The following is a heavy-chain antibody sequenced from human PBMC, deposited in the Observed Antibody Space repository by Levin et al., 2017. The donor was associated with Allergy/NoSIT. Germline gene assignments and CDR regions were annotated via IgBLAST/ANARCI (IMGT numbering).Heavy chain of an antibody. CDR1: GGSISRGGYS. J-gene: IGHJ4*02. V-gene: IGHV4-30-2*01. Sequence: SETLSLTCAVSGGSISRGGYSWSWIRQPPGKGLQLIGYIYQSGSTYYNPSLRGRVSMSVDRSKTQFSLNLTSVTAADTATYYCVRDGSGYSPDYWGQGILVTVSS. CDR2: IYQSGST. D-gene: IGHD3-22*01. CDR3: VRDGSGYSPDY.